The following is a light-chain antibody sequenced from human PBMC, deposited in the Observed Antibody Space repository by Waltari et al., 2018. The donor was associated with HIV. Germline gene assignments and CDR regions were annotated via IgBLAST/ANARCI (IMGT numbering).Light chain of an antibody. V-gene: IGKV1-27*01. J-gene: IGKJ1*01. CDR2: AAS. CDR3: QKYNSAPWT. Sequence: DIQMTQSPSSLSASVGDRVTIPCRASQGISNYLAWYQQKPGKFPKLLIYAASTLQSGALSRLSGSGDGTDFTLTIINLQTEDVATYYCQKYNSAPWTFGQGTKVEVQ. CDR1: QGISNY.